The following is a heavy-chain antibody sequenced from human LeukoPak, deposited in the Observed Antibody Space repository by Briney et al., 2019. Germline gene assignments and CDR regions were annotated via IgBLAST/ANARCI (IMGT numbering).Heavy chain of an antibody. CDR3: ARGGSHAY. J-gene: IGHJ4*02. CDR1: GFTFSNYW. D-gene: IGHD3-10*01. V-gene: IGHV3-7*05. Sequence: GGSLILSCAASGFTFSNYWMSWVRQAPGTGLEWVANIKPDGSETHYVDSVKGRFTISRDSAKNSPYLQMNSLRAEDTAVYYCARGGSHAYWGQGTLVTVSS. CDR2: IKPDGSET.